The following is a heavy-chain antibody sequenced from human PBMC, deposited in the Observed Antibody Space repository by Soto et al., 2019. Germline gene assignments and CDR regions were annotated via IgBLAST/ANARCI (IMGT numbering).Heavy chain of an antibody. CDR2: INVGNGNT. J-gene: IGHJ6*02. CDR3: ATSYSGSDWLLPDYYGMDV. CDR1: GYTFTSYA. Sequence: ASVKVSCKASGYTFTSYAMHWVRQAPGQRLEWMGWINVGNGNTKYSQKFQGRVTITRDTSASTAYMELSSLRSEDTAVYYCATSYSGSDWLLPDYYGMDVWGQGTTVTVSS. D-gene: IGHD5-12*01. V-gene: IGHV1-3*01.